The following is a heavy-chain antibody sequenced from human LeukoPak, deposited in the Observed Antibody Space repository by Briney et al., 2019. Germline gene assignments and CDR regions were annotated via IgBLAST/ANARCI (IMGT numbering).Heavy chain of an antibody. J-gene: IGHJ4*02. Sequence: ASVKVSCKASGYTFTGHYLHWVRQVPGQGLEWMGWINPKNAATNYAQKLQGRVTMSRDRSISTVYMELSSLRSDDTAVYYCAKTLYVSAVPGGLDYWGQGTLVTVSS. CDR1: GYTFTGHY. D-gene: IGHD3-16*01. CDR2: INPKNAAT. V-gene: IGHV1-2*02. CDR3: AKTLYVSAVPGGLDY.